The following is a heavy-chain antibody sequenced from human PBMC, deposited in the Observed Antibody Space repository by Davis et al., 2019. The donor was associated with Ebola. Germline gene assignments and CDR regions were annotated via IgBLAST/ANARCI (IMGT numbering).Heavy chain of an antibody. J-gene: IGHJ4*02. V-gene: IGHV1-69*13. D-gene: IGHD6-19*01. CDR1: GGTFSSYA. Sequence: SVKVSCKASGGTFSSYAISWVRQAPGQGLEWMGGIIPIFGTANYAQKFQGRVTITADESTSTAYMELSSLRSEDTVVYYCARDLHGRKKQAVAGVWGQGTLVTVSS. CDR3: ARDLHGRKKQAVAGV. CDR2: IIPIFGTA.